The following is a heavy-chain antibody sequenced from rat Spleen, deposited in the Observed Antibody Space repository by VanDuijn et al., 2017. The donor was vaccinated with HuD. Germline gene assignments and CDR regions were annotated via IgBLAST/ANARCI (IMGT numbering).Heavy chain of an antibody. Sequence: EVQLVESGGGLVQPGRSLKFSCVASGFTFSDYNMAWVRQAPKKGLEWVATISHDGSSSYYRDSVKGRFTISRDNAKSTLYLQMDSLRSEDTATYYCVRHGYGGYSGPFAYWGQGTLVTVSS. D-gene: IGHD1-11*01. CDR2: ISHDGSSS. CDR1: GFTFSDYN. V-gene: IGHV5-7*01. J-gene: IGHJ3*01. CDR3: VRHGYGGYSGPFAY.